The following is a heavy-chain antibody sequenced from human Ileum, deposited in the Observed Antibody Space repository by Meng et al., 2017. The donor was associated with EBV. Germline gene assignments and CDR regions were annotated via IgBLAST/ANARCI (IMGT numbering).Heavy chain of an antibody. J-gene: IGHJ5*02. CDR2: IWYDGSDK. CDR3: AGVRTHSGGFDP. D-gene: IGHD2-15*01. V-gene: IGHV3-33*01. CDR1: GFTFSTYG. Sequence: GVAGGGVVPPGRSLRLSWAASGFTFSTYGMHWVREAPGKGLEWVAVIWYDGSDKYYADSVKGRFTISRDNSKNTLYLQMNSLRAEDTAVYYCAGVRTHSGGFDPWGQGTLVTVSS.